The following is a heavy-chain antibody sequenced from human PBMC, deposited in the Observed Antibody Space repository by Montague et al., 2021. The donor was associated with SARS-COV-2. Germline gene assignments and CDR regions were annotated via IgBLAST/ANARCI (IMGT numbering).Heavy chain of an antibody. V-gene: IGHV4-59*11. Sequence: SETLSLTCTVSGGSIGSHYWSWIRLPPGKGLEWVGHIYYAGITKYKSSLKSRVTISVDTSKNQLSLKLDSVSAADTAVYYCAGGSGSASAIWFDPWGQGTLVTVSS. CDR2: IYYAGIT. D-gene: IGHD6-25*01. CDR1: GGSIGSHY. J-gene: IGHJ5*02. CDR3: AGGSGSASAIWFDP.